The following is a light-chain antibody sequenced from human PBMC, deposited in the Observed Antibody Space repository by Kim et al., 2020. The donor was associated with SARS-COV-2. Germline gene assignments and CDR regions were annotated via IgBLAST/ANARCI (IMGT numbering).Light chain of an antibody. V-gene: IGKV3-11*01. CDR3: QQRTNWPPYMFA. J-gene: IGKJ2*01. CDR1: QIGNSY. Sequence: EMVLPQSPATLSLSPGERATLSCRASQIGNSYLAWYQHKPGQAPRLLIYDTSNTATGIPARFSGSGSGTDFTLTISSLEPEDFAVYYCQQRTNWPPYMFAFGQGTKLEI. CDR2: DTS.